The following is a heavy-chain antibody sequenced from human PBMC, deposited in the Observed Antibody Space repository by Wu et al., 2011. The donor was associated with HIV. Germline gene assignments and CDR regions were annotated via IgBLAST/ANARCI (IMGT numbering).Heavy chain of an antibody. J-gene: IGHJ5*02. Sequence: QVQLVQSGAEVKKPGASVKVSCKASGYTFTDYYMHWVQQATGQGLEWMGWMNPNSGNTGYAQKFQGRVSMIRNTSISTAYMELSSLRSEDTAVYYCAKSIAVAGRFDPWGQGTLVTVSS. D-gene: IGHD6-19*01. CDR3: AKSIAVAGRFDP. CDR2: MNPNSGNT. CDR1: GYTFTDYY. V-gene: IGHV1-8*02.